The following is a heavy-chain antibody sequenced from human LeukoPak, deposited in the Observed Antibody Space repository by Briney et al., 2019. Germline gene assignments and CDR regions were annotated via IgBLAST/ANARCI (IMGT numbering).Heavy chain of an antibody. V-gene: IGHV1-24*01. Sequence: ASVKVSCKVSGHTLTELSMHWVRQAPGKGLEWLGGFDPEDGETVYAQKFQARVTMTEDTSTDTAYMELSSLRSEDTAVYYCARSRDGYKGPSYFDYWGQGTLVTVSS. CDR2: FDPEDGET. CDR3: ARSRDGYKGPSYFDY. CDR1: GHTLTELS. J-gene: IGHJ4*02. D-gene: IGHD5-24*01.